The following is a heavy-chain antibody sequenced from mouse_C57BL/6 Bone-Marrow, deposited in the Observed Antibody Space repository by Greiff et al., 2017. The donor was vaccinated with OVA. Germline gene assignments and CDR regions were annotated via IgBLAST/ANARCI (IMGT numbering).Heavy chain of an antibody. Sequence: EVKVEESGGGLVQPGGSMKLSCVASGFTFSNYWMNWVRQSPEKGLEWVAQIRLKSDNYATHYAESVKGRFTISRDDSKSSVYLQMNNLRAEDTGIYYCTGGGVFAYWGQGTLVTVSA. CDR3: TGGGVFAY. V-gene: IGHV6-3*01. CDR1: GFTFSNYW. J-gene: IGHJ3*01. CDR2: IRLKSDNYAT.